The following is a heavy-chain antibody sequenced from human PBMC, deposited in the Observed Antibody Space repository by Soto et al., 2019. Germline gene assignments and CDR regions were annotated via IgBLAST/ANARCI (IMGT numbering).Heavy chain of an antibody. CDR3: ARVGVGQLWNSVDY. V-gene: IGHV3-66*01. J-gene: IGHJ4*02. D-gene: IGHD5-18*01. CDR2: IYSGGST. Sequence: EVQLVESGGGLVQPGGSLRLSCAASGFTVSSNYMSWVRQAPGKGLERVSVIYSGGSTYYADSVKGRFTISRDNSKNTLHLQMNSLRAEDTAVYYCARVGVGQLWNSVDYWGQGTLVTVSS. CDR1: GFTVSSNY.